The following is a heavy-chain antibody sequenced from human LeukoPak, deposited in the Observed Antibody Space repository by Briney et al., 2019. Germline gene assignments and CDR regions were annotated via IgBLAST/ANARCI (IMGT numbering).Heavy chain of an antibody. V-gene: IGHV1-46*01. CDR1: GYTFTSYY. D-gene: IGHD3-3*01. Sequence: ASVKVSCKASGYTFTSYYMHWVRQAPGQGLEWMGIINPSGGSTSYAQKFQGRVTITADESTSTAYMELSSLRSEDTAVYYCARAHYDFWSGYLDYWGQGTLVTVSS. CDR2: INPSGGST. J-gene: IGHJ4*02. CDR3: ARAHYDFWSGYLDY.